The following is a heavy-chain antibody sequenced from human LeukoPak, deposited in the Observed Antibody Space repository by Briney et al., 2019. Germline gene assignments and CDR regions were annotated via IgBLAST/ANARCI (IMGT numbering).Heavy chain of an antibody. Sequence: PSQTLSLTCTVSGGSISSDSYYYNWIRQPPGKGLEWIGYIYYSGSTSYNSSLKSRVTISVDTSKGQFSLKLTSVTAADMAVYYCARFSRYCVSTSCSVYWGQGTLVTVSS. V-gene: IGHV4-31*03. CDR3: ARFSRYCVSTSCSVY. CDR1: GGSISSDSYY. CDR2: IYYSGST. J-gene: IGHJ4*02. D-gene: IGHD2-2*01.